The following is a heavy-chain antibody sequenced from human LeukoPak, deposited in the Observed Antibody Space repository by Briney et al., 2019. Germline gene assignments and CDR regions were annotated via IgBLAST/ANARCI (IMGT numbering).Heavy chain of an antibody. D-gene: IGHD2-15*01. CDR2: ISGSGGST. J-gene: IGHJ4*02. V-gene: IGHV3-23*01. CDR3: AKDGPIVVASYYFDY. CDR1: GFTFSSCA. Sequence: GGSLRLSCAASGFTFSSCAMSWVRQAPGKGLEWVSAISGSGGSTYYADSVKGRFTISRDNSKNTLYLQMNSLRAEDTAVYYCAKDGPIVVASYYFDYWGQGTLVTVSS.